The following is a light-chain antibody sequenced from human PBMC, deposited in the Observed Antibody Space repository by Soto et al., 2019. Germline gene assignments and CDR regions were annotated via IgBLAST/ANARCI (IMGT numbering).Light chain of an antibody. Sequence: DIVMTHAPRSRPVTPGDPASISFRSSQMLLHSHGYNYLDWYLQKTAQSPPLLIYLGSTRASGVPDRLSGSGSGTAFTPNTSRVEAEDVGVYYCMQAQQTLGVNCGQGTRLAIK. V-gene: IGKV2-28*01. J-gene: IGKJ5*01. CDR3: MQAQQTLGVN. CDR2: LGS. CDR1: QMLLHSHGYNY.